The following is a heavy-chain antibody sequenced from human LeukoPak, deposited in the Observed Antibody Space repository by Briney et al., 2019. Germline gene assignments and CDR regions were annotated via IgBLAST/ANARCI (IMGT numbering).Heavy chain of an antibody. Sequence: PSETLSLTCTVSGGSISSGDYYWSWIRQPPGKGLEWIGYIYYSGSTYYNPSLKSRVTISVDTSKNQFSLKLSSVTAADTAVYYCARDRYIAAARPLDYWGQGTLVTVSS. D-gene: IGHD6-13*01. CDR3: ARDRYIAAARPLDY. CDR2: IYYSGST. J-gene: IGHJ4*02. V-gene: IGHV4-30-4*08. CDR1: GGSISSGDYY.